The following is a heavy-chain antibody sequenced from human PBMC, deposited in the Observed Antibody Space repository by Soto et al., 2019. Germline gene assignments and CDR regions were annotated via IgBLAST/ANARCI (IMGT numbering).Heavy chain of an antibody. D-gene: IGHD3-22*01. CDR1: GGSFSGYY. CDR2: INHSGST. CDR3: ARDLSGYYRAPNWFDP. J-gene: IGHJ5*02. V-gene: IGHV4-34*01. Sequence: QVQLQQWGAGLLKPSETLSLTCAVYGGSFSGYYWSWIRQPPGKGLEWIGEINHSGSTNYNPSLKSRVTISVDTSKNQFSLKLSSVTAADTAVYYCARDLSGYYRAPNWFDPWGQGTLVTVSS.